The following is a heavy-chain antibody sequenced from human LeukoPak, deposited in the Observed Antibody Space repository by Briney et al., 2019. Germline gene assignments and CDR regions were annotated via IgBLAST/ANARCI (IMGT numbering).Heavy chain of an antibody. CDR3: ARVDPDRGFDY. Sequence: SETLSLTCALYGGSFSDFYWSWIRQPPGKGLEWIGEIHQSGSTNYNPSLKSRVTISIDTSENQSSLKVTSVTAADTAVYYCARVDPDRGFDYWGQGTLVTVSS. J-gene: IGHJ4*02. V-gene: IGHV4-34*01. CDR2: IHQSGST. CDR1: GGSFSDFY.